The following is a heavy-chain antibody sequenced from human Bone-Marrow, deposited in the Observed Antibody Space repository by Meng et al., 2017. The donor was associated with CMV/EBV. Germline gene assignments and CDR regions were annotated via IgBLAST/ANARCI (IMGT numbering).Heavy chain of an antibody. J-gene: IGHJ3*02. CDR1: GYTFTGYY. Sequence: QVQLVQSGAELKKPGASVKASCKASGYTFTGYYMHWVRQAPGQGLEWMGWINPNSGGTNYAQKFQDRVTMTRDTSISTAYMELSRLRSDDTAVYYCARGQLLWFGESAFDIWGQGTMVTVAS. V-gene: IGHV1-2*02. CDR3: ARGQLLWFGESAFDI. D-gene: IGHD3-10*01. CDR2: INPNSGGT.